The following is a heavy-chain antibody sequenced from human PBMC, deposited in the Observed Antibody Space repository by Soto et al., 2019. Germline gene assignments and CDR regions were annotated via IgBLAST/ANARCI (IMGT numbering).Heavy chain of an antibody. D-gene: IGHD7-27*01. J-gene: IGHJ4*02. CDR3: AKVLTGDLDY. Sequence: QVQLLESGGGVVQPGRSLRLSCAASGFTFSSYGMNWVRQAPGKGLEWVAVISYDANNKYYADSVKGRFTISRDNSKNTLYLQMNSLRAEDTDVYYCAKVLTGDLDYWGQGTLVTVSS. CDR2: ISYDANNK. V-gene: IGHV3-30*18. CDR1: GFTFSSYG.